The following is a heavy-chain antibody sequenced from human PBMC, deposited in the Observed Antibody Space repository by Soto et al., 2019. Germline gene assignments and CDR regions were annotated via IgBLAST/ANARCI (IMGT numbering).Heavy chain of an antibody. Sequence: ASVKVSCKVSGYTLTEISMHWGRQAPGKGLEWMGGFDPEDGETNYAQKFQGRVTMTADTATSSAYMELRSLRSDGTAVYYCACVSLRDSETTAFYIWGLGAIVTVS. D-gene: IGHD2-21*02. V-gene: IGHV1-24*01. CDR2: FDPEDGET. CDR1: GYTLTEIS. CDR3: ACVSLRDSETTAFYI. J-gene: IGHJ3*02.